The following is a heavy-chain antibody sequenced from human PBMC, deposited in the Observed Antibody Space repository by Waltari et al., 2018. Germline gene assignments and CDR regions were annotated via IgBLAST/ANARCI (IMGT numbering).Heavy chain of an antibody. CDR2: IYTSGSN. D-gene: IGHD3-3*01. J-gene: IGHJ4*02. V-gene: IGHV4-61*02. Sequence: QVQLQESGPGLVKPSQTLSLTCTVSGGSISRGNYYWSWIRQPAGEGLEWRGRIYTSGSNNSRPALEVRVTISVDTSKNRFSLKLSSVTAADTAVYYCASGYGLRDFWSGYEVRYYFDYWGQGTLVTVSS. CDR3: ASGYGLRDFWSGYEVRYYFDY. CDR1: GGSISRGNYY.